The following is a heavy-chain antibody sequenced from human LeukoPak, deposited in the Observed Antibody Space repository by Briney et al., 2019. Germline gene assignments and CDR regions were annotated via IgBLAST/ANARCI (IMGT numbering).Heavy chain of an antibody. CDR1: GGSINSGRYY. CDR2: IFYSGST. Sequence: PSETLSLTCTVSGGSINSGRYYWGWIRQPPGKGLEWIGSIFYSGSTYYNPSLKSRVTISVDTSKNQFSLKLSSVTAADTAVYYCARRKAYCSGSLCYADYWGQGSLVTVSS. D-gene: IGHD2-15*01. CDR3: ARRKAYCSGSLCYADY. V-gene: IGHV4-39*01. J-gene: IGHJ4*02.